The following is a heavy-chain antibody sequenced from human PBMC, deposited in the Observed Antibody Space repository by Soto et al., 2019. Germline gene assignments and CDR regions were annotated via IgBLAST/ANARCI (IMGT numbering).Heavy chain of an antibody. J-gene: IGHJ4*02. CDR3: ARHGYDGSGSYYSLDY. CDR1: GGSISSSSYY. Sequence: QLQLQESGPGLVKPSETLSLTCTVSGGSISSSSYYWGWIRQPPGKGLEWIGSIYYSGSTYSYPSLKSRVSISVDTSKTQFSLKLSSVTAADTAVYYCARHGYDGSGSYYSLDYWGQGTLVTVSS. CDR2: IYYSGST. D-gene: IGHD3-10*01. V-gene: IGHV4-39*01.